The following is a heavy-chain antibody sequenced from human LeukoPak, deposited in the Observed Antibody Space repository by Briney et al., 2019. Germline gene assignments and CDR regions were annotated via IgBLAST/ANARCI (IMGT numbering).Heavy chain of an antibody. V-gene: IGHV1-2*06. CDR1: GYTFTVYY. Sequence: GASVTVSCTASGYTFTVYYMHWVRQAPGQGLEWMGRINPNSGGTNYAQKFQGRVTMTRDTSISTAYMELSRLRSDDTAVYYCAREVPGAHFDYWGQGTLVTVSS. CDR2: INPNSGGT. D-gene: IGHD3-10*01. CDR3: AREVPGAHFDY. J-gene: IGHJ4*02.